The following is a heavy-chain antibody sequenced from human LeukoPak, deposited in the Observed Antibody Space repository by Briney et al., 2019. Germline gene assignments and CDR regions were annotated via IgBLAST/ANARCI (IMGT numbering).Heavy chain of an antibody. CDR1: GGSVSISSYY. V-gene: IGHV4-39*07. Sequence: SETLSLTCTVSGGSVSISSYYWGWIRQPPGKGLEWIGSIYYSGSTYYNPSLKSRVTISVDTSKNQFSLKLSSVTAADTAVYSCARDHVAVAGTTWFDPWGQGTLVTVSS. D-gene: IGHD6-19*01. J-gene: IGHJ5*02. CDR2: IYYSGST. CDR3: ARDHVAVAGTTWFDP.